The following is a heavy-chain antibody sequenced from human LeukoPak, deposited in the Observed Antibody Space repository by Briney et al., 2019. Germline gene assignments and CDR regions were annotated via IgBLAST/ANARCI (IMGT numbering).Heavy chain of an antibody. V-gene: IGHV3-9*01. Sequence: GRSLRLSCAASGFTFDDYAMHWVRQAPGKGLEGVSGISWNSGTIGYADSVKGRFTISRDNAKNSLYLQMNSLRAEDTALYYCAKSQSSGYYYGGAFDIWGQGTMVTVSS. J-gene: IGHJ3*02. CDR1: GFTFDDYA. CDR3: AKSQSSGYYYGGAFDI. CDR2: ISWNSGTI. D-gene: IGHD3-22*01.